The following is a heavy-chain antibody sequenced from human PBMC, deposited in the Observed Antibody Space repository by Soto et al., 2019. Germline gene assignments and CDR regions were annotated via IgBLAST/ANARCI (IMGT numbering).Heavy chain of an antibody. D-gene: IGHD5-12*01. Sequence: SETLSLTCTVSGGSISSSSYYWGWIRQPPGKGLEWIGNIYYSGSTYYNPSLKSRVTISVDTSKNQFSLKLSSVTAADTAVYYCARHPVSMATILNWFDPWGQGTLVTVSS. V-gene: IGHV4-39*01. J-gene: IGHJ5*02. CDR3: ARHPVSMATILNWFDP. CDR1: GGSISSSSYY. CDR2: IYYSGST.